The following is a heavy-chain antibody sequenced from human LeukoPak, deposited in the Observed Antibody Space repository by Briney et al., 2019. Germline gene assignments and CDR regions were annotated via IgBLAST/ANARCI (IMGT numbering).Heavy chain of an antibody. V-gene: IGHV3-23*01. Sequence: GGSLRLSCAASGFTFSSFALSWVRQAPGKGLEWVSSISGSGDSTYYMESVKGRFTISRDNSENTLYLQMNSLRADDTAVYYCARDNYGDYVLDYWGQGTLVTVSS. J-gene: IGHJ4*02. D-gene: IGHD4-17*01. CDR2: ISGSGDST. CDR1: GFTFSSFA. CDR3: ARDNYGDYVLDY.